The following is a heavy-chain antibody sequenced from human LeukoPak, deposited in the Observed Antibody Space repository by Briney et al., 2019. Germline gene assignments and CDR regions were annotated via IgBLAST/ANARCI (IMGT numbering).Heavy chain of an antibody. D-gene: IGHD3-3*01. CDR3: AKALEYYDFWSGYRPNYYYYGMDV. CDR2: ISYDGSNK. CDR1: GFTFSSYG. J-gene: IGHJ6*02. Sequence: GGSLRLSCAASGFTFSSYGMHWVRQAPGKGLEWVAVISYDGSNKYYADSVKGQFTISRDNSKDTLYLQMNSLRAEDTAVYYCAKALEYYDFWSGYRPNYYYYGMDVWGQGTTVTVSS. V-gene: IGHV3-30*18.